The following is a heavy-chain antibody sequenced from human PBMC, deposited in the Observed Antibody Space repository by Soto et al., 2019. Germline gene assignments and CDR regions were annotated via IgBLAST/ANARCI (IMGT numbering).Heavy chain of an antibody. D-gene: IGHD3-10*01. J-gene: IGHJ6*02. CDR3: ARVPFTMVRGVTSYYYGMDV. CDR1: GGSISSGGYY. CDR2: IYYSGST. Sequence: SETLSLTCTVSGGSISSGGYYWSWIRQHPGEGLEWIGYIYYSGSTYYNPSLKSRVTISVDTSKNQFSLKLSSVTAADTAVYYCARVPFTMVRGVTSYYYGMDVWGQGTTVTVSS. V-gene: IGHV4-31*03.